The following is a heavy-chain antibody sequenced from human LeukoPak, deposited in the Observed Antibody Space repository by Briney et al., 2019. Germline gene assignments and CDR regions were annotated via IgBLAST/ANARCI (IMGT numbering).Heavy chain of an antibody. CDR3: ARDHKMATVTDY. V-gene: IGHV3-23*01. J-gene: IGHJ4*02. D-gene: IGHD5-24*01. Sequence: GGSLRLSCAASGFTLGSYSMTWVRQAPGKGLEWVSGISRSGGTTHYADSVKGRFTISRDNSKNTLYMQMDTLRVEDTAVYYCARDHKMATVTDYWGQGILVTVSS. CDR2: ISRSGGTT. CDR1: GFTLGSYS.